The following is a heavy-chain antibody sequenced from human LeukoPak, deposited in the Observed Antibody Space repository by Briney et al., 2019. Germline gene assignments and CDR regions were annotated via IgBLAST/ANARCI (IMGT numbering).Heavy chain of an antibody. CDR1: GFTFSSYG. J-gene: IGHJ4*02. CDR2: ISYDGSNK. D-gene: IGHD6-13*01. CDR3: AKESGSSWYRGDY. V-gene: IGHV3-30*18. Sequence: GGSLRLSCATSGFTFSSYGMHWVRQAPGKGLEWVAVISYDGSNKYYADSVKGRFTISRDNSKNTLYLQMNSLRAEDTAVYYCAKESGSSWYRGDYWGQGTLVTVSS.